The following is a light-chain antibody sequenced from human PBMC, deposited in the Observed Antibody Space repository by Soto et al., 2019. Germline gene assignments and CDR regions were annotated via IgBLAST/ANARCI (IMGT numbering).Light chain of an antibody. Sequence: EIVMTQSPATLSVSPGETATLSCRASQSVSYNLAWYQQKPGQGPRLLIYGAFTRATGIPARFSGSGSGTDFTLTISSLQSEEFAVYCCQQYKNWPPLTFGGGTKVEIK. CDR3: QQYKNWPPLT. CDR2: GAF. J-gene: IGKJ4*01. CDR1: QSVSYN. V-gene: IGKV3-15*01.